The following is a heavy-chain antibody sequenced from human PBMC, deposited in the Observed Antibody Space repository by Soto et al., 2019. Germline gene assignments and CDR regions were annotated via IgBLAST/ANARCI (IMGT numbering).Heavy chain of an antibody. CDR3: ARGPWDYGHRADY. CDR1: GGTFGSST. CDR2: IIPILGIA. J-gene: IGHJ4*02. V-gene: IGHV1-69*02. Sequence: SAQASSKASGGTFGSSTISWVRHAPGQGLEWRGRIIPILGIANYAQKFQGRVTITADKSTSTAYMELSSLRSEDTAVYYCARGPWDYGHRADYWGQGTQVTVSS. D-gene: IGHD4-17*01.